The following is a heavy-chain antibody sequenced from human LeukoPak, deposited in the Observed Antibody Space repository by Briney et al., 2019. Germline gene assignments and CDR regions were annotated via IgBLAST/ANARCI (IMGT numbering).Heavy chain of an antibody. V-gene: IGHV4-34*01. CDR2: INHSGST. D-gene: IGHD3-9*01. J-gene: IGHJ4*02. CDR1: GGSFSGYY. Sequence: SETLSHTCAVYGGSFSGYYWSWIRQPPGKGLEWIGEINHSGSTNYNPSLKSRVTISVDTSKNQFSLKLSSVTAADTAVYYCARGQPGDILTGYSLRFDYWGQGTLVTVSS. CDR3: ARGQPGDILTGYSLRFDY.